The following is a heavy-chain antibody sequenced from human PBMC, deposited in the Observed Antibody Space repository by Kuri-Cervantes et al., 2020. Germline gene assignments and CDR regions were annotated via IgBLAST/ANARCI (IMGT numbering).Heavy chain of an antibody. CDR1: GYTFTGYY. V-gene: IGHV1-2*04. Sequence: ASVKVSCKAPGYTFTGYYMHWVRQAPGQGLEWMGWINPNSGGTNYAQKFQGWVTMTRDTSISTAYMELSRLRSDDTAVYYCAREGYSSSWYSALHFDYWGQGTLVTVSS. CDR3: AREGYSSSWYSALHFDY. J-gene: IGHJ4*02. CDR2: INPNSGGT. D-gene: IGHD6-13*01.